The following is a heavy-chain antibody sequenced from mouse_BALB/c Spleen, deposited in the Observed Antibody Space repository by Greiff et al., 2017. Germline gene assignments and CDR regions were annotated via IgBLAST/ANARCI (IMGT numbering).Heavy chain of an antibody. CDR3: ATGNSAWFAY. CDR1: GFTFTDYY. D-gene: IGHD2-1*01. J-gene: IGHJ3*01. V-gene: IGHV7-3*02. CDR2: IRNKANGYTT. Sequence: EVQRVESGGGLVQPGGSLRLSCATSGFTFTDYYMSWVRQPPGKALEWLGFIRNKANGYTTEYSASVKGRFTISRDNSQSILYLQMNTLRAEDSATYYCATGNSAWFAYSGQGTLVTVSA.